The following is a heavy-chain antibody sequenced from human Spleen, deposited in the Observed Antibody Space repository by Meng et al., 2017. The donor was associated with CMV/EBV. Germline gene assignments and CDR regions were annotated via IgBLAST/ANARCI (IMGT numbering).Heavy chain of an antibody. CDR1: GGSFSGYY. CDR2: INHSGST. CDR3: ARADSSSWRSFDY. V-gene: IGHV4-34*01. Sequence: CAVYGGSFSGYYWSWIRQPPGKGLEWIGEINHSGSTNYNPSLKSRVTISVDTSKNQFSLKLSSVTAADTAVYHCARADSSSWRSFDYWGQGTLVTVSS. D-gene: IGHD6-13*01. J-gene: IGHJ4*02.